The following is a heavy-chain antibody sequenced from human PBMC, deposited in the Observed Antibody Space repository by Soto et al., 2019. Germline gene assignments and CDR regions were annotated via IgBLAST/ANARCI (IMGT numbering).Heavy chain of an antibody. Sequence: GGSLRLSCAGSGFTFAAYAMSWVRQAPGRGLEWVSAISGSGGGTYYADSVKGRFTISRDNSKNTLYLQMNSLRAEDTAVYSCAKAWMDNARQRYFDHWGQGTLVTAPQ. D-gene: IGHD5-12*01. CDR2: ISGSGGGT. J-gene: IGHJ4*02. V-gene: IGHV3-23*01. CDR1: GFTFAAYA. CDR3: AKAWMDNARQRYFDH.